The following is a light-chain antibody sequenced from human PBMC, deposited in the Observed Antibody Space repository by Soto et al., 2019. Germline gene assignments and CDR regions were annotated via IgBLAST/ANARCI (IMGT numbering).Light chain of an antibody. CDR2: GAS. J-gene: IGKJ5*01. Sequence: EIVMTQSPSTLSVSPGERAILSCSASQSISINLAWYQQKPGQAPRLLIYGASNRATGIPDRFSGSGSGTDFTLTISSLQPEDFATYYCQQSYTTPSITFGQGTRLEIK. CDR1: QSISIN. V-gene: IGKV3D-15*01. CDR3: QQSYTTPSIT.